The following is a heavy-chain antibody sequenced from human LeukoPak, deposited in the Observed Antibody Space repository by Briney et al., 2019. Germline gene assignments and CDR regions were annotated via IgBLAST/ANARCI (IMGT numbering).Heavy chain of an antibody. J-gene: IGHJ5*02. CDR3: ARDLGQYYDTSDNWFDP. V-gene: IGHV3-74*01. D-gene: IGHD3-22*01. CDR2: INSDGSST. Sequence: GGSLRLSCAASGFTFSSYWMHWVRQAPGKGLVWVSRINSDGSSTSYADSVKGRFTISRDNAKDTLYLQMNSLRAEDTAVYYCARDLGQYYDTSDNWFDPWGQGTLVTVSS. CDR1: GFTFSSYW.